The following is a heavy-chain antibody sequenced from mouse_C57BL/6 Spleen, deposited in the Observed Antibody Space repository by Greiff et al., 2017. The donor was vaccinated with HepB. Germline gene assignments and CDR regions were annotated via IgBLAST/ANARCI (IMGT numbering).Heavy chain of an antibody. CDR3: TRESTYYGLGYFDY. D-gene: IGHD1-1*01. J-gene: IGHJ2*01. CDR1: GFTFSSYA. V-gene: IGHV5-9-1*02. Sequence: VQLKESGEGLVKPGGSLKLSCAASGFTFSSYAMSWVRQTPEKRLEWVAYISSGGDYIYYADTVKGRFTISRDNARNTLYLQMSSLKSEDTAMFYCTRESTYYGLGYFDYWGQGTTLTVSS. CDR2: ISSGGDYI.